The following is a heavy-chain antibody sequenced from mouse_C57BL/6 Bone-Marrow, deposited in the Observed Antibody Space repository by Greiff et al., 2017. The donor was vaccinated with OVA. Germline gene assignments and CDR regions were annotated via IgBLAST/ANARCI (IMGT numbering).Heavy chain of an antibody. V-gene: IGHV1-69*01. CDR2: IDPSDSYT. CDR1: GYTFTSYW. CDR3: ARQYYYGSSYPFAY. Sequence: VQLQQPGAELVMPGASVKLSCKASGYTFTSYWMHWVKQRPGQGLEWIREIDPSDSYTNYNQKFKGKSTLTVDKSSSTAYMQLSSLTSEDSAVYYCARQYYYGSSYPFAYWGQGTLVTVSA. D-gene: IGHD1-1*01. J-gene: IGHJ3*01.